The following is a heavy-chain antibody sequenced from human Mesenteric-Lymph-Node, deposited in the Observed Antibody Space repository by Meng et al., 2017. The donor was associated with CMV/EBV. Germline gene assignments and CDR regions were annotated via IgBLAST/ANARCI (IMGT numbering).Heavy chain of an antibody. CDR1: GFAFDTYS. CDR3: ARVVAGYSSGWPFYYYGMDV. V-gene: IGHV3-21*04. CDR2: ISSTSSYI. J-gene: IGHJ6*02. Sequence: GESLKISCAASGFAFDTYSMNWVRQAPGKGLEWVSSISSTSSYIYQPDSVKGRFTISRDNAKNSLYLQMNSLRAEDTALYYCARVVAGYSSGWPFYYYGMDVWGQGTTVTVS. D-gene: IGHD6-19*01.